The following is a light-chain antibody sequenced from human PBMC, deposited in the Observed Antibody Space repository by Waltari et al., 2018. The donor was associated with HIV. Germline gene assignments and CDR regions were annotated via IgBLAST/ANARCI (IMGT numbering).Light chain of an antibody. CDR3: CSYTGTYTFV. CDR2: EVN. J-gene: IGLJ2*01. CDR1: SSDVGGYNY. V-gene: IGLV2-11*01. Sequence: QSALTQPRSVSGSPGQSVPISCSGASSDVGGYNYVSWYKQHPGKAPKVMMYEVNTRPSGVPDRFSGSKSGNTASLTISGLQAEDEADYYCCSYTGTYTFVFGGGTKLTVL.